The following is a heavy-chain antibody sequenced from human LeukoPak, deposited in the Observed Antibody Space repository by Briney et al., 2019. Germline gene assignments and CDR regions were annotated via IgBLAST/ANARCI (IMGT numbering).Heavy chain of an antibody. D-gene: IGHD3-10*01. V-gene: IGHV4-59*01. CDR3: ARIERDGSGKPPYYYYYMDV. CDR2: ISYSGYT. CDR1: GGSISSYH. Sequence: SETLSLTWSVSGGSISSYHWSWIRQPPGKGLEWIGYISYSGYTNYNPSLQSRVTISLDRSKNQFSVKLTSVTAADTAVYYCARIERDGSGKPPYYYYYMDVWGKGTTVTVSS. J-gene: IGHJ6*03.